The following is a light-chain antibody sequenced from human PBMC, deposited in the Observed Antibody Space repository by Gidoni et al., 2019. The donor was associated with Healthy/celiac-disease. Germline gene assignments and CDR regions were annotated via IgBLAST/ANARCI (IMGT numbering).Light chain of an antibody. Sequence: QPPSVSGAPGQRVTISCTGSSSNIGAGYDVHWYQQLPGTAPKLLIYGNSNRPSGVPDRFSGSKSGTSASLAITGLQAEDEADYYCQSYDSSLSGWVFGGGTKLTVL. V-gene: IGLV1-40*01. CDR2: GNS. J-gene: IGLJ3*02. CDR3: QSYDSSLSGWV. CDR1: SSNIGAGYD.